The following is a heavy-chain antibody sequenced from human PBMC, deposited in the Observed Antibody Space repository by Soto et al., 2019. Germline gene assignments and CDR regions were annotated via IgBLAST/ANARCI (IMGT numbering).Heavy chain of an antibody. V-gene: IGHV3-33*01. CDR2: IWYDGSNK. CDR1: GFTFSSYV. Sequence: GGSLRLSCAASGFTFSSYVMHWVRQAPGKGLEWVAVIWYDGSNKYYADSVKGRFTISRDNSKNTLYLQMNSLRAEDTAVYYCARSSIAVVYFDYWGQGTLVTVSS. CDR3: ARSSIAVVYFDY. D-gene: IGHD6-19*01. J-gene: IGHJ4*02.